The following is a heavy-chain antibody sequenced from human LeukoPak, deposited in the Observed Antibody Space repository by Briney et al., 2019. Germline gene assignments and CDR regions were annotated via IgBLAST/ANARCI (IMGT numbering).Heavy chain of an antibody. Sequence: ASVKVSCKASGYTFTGYYMHWVRQAPGQGLEWMGWINPNSGGTNYAQKFQGRVTMTRDTSISAAYMELSRLRSDDTAVYYCAKAGYSYANYFDYWGQGTLVTVSS. CDR2: INPNSGGT. J-gene: IGHJ4*02. CDR1: GYTFTGYY. CDR3: AKAGYSYANYFDY. D-gene: IGHD5-18*01. V-gene: IGHV1-2*02.